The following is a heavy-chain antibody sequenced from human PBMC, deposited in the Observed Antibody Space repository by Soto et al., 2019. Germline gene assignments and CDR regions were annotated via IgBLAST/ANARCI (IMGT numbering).Heavy chain of an antibody. D-gene: IGHD6-19*01. CDR3: ASYSSGWYDSFDY. CDR2: IFYSGST. V-gene: IGHV4-59*08. CDR1: GGSISSYY. Sequence: PSETLSLTCTVSGGSISSYYWSWIRQPPGKGLEWIGYIFYSGSTNFNPSLKSRVTISVDTSKNQFSLKLSSVTAADTAVYYCASYSSGWYDSFDYWGQGTLVTVSS. J-gene: IGHJ4*02.